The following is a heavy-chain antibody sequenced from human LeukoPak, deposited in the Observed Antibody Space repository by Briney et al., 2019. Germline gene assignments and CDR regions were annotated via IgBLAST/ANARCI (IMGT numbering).Heavy chain of an antibody. CDR1: GDSISPYY. D-gene: IGHD4-17*01. J-gene: IGHJ4*02. V-gene: IGHV4-59*01. CDR2: ISYSGST. Sequence: SETLSLTCTVSGDSISPYYWSWIRQPPGKGLEWIGYISYSGSTSFNPSLKSRVTISVDTSTNQFSLALSSVTAADTAVYYCARAGSYRLTTTLWGQGTLVTVSS. CDR3: ARAGSYRLTTTL.